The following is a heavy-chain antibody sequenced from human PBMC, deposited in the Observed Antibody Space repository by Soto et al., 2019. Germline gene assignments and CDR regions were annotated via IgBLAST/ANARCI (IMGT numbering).Heavy chain of an antibody. Sequence: QVQLQESGPGLVKPSQTLSLICSVSGGSISGGEYYWSWIRQPPGKGVEWIGYIYNNESTDYNPSLKSRSSMSVYTSKNQCSLKLTSVTAADTAVYYCARDGDASGSLFFFEICGQGTSVIVSS. V-gene: IGHV4-30-4*01. D-gene: IGHD3-10*01. CDR3: ARDGDASGSLFFFEI. CDR2: IYNNEST. J-gene: IGHJ3*02. CDR1: GGSISGGEYY.